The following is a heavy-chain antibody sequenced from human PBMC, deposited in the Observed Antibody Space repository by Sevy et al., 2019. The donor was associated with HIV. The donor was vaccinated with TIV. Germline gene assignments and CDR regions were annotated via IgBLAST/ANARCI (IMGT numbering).Heavy chain of an antibody. V-gene: IGHV3-15*07. CDR3: TTSYSNYYYFDY. CDR1: GFTFSNAW. J-gene: IGHJ4*02. CDR2: IKSKTDGGTT. D-gene: IGHD4-4*01. Sequence: GGSLRLSCAASGFTFSNAWMNWVRQAPGKGLEWVGRIKSKTDGGTTDYAAPVKGRFTISRNDSKNTLYLQMNSLKTEDTAVYYCTTSYSNYYYFDYWGQGTLVTVSS.